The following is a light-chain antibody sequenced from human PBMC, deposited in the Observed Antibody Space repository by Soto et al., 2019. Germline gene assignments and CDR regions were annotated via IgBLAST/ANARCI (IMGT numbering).Light chain of an antibody. CDR3: SSYPSSFYV. CDR1: SSDVGGYNY. Sequence: QSALTQPASVSGSPGQSITISCTGTSSDVGGYNYVSWYQQHPGKAPKLMIYDVSDRPSGVSNRFSGSKSGNTASLTISGLRAEDEADYYCSSYPSSFYVFGTGTQLTVL. V-gene: IGLV2-14*01. J-gene: IGLJ1*01. CDR2: DVS.